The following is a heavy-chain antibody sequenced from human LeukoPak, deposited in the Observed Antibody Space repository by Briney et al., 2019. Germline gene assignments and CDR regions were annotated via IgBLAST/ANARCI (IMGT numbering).Heavy chain of an antibody. CDR2: IYYSGST. D-gene: IGHD5-18*01. Sequence: ASETLSLTCTVSGGSISSSSYYWGWLRQPPGKGLEWIGSIYYSGSTYYNPSLKSRVTISVDTSKNQFSLKLSSVTAADTAVYYCARQVVDTAMATPFDYWGQGTLVTVSS. J-gene: IGHJ4*02. CDR3: ARQVVDTAMATPFDY. CDR1: GGSISSSSYY. V-gene: IGHV4-39*01.